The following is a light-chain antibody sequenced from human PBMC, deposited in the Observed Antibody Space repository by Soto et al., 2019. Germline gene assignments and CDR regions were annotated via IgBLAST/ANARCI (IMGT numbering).Light chain of an antibody. CDR1: QGICNR. V-gene: IGKV1-27*01. CDR2: GAS. Sequence: IQMTQSPSSLSASVGDRVTITCRASQGICNRLAWYQQKPGKVPKLLIFGASTLQSGVPSRFSGSESGTDFTLTISSLQPEDVAPYYCQRYNSAPRNIGGGTKEQLK. CDR3: QRYNSAPRN. J-gene: IGKJ4*01.